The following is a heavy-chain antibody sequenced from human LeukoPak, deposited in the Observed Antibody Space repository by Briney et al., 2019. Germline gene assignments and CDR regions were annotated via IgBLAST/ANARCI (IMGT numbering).Heavy chain of an antibody. CDR3: ARLATIFGVVTYYYYGMDV. Sequence: SETLSLTCTVSGGSISSSSYYWGWIRQPPGKGLEWIGSIYYSGGTYYNPSLKSRVTISVDTSKNQFSLKLSSVTAADTAVYYCARLATIFGVVTYYYYGMDVWGQGTTVTVSS. D-gene: IGHD3-3*01. V-gene: IGHV4-39*01. CDR2: IYYSGGT. J-gene: IGHJ6*02. CDR1: GGSISSSSYY.